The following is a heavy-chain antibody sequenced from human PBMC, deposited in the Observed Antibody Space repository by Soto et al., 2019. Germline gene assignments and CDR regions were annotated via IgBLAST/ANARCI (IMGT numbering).Heavy chain of an antibody. CDR2: IYYSGST. Sequence: SETLSLTCTVSGGSISSGGYYWSWIRQHPGKGLEWIGYIYYSGSTYYNPSLKSRVTISVDTSKNQFSLKLSSVTAADTAVYYCARDGSSGWYVDPRKNWFDPWGQGTLVTVS. J-gene: IGHJ5*02. CDR1: GGSISSGGYY. V-gene: IGHV4-31*03. CDR3: ARDGSSGWYVDPRKNWFDP. D-gene: IGHD6-19*01.